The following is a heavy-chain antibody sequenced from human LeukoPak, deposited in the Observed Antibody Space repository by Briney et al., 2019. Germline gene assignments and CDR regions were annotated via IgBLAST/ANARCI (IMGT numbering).Heavy chain of an antibody. CDR2: IYYNGST. D-gene: IGHD3-9*01. V-gene: IGHV4-39*01. CDR3: ATQITGYYNSPYFDY. CDR1: GGSISSSSYY. J-gene: IGHJ4*02. Sequence: TPSETLSLTCTVSGGSISSSSYYWGWIRQPPGKGLEWIGSIYYNGSTYYNPSLKSRVTISVDTSKNQFSLKLSSVTAADTAVYYCATQITGYYNSPYFDYWGQGTLVTVSS.